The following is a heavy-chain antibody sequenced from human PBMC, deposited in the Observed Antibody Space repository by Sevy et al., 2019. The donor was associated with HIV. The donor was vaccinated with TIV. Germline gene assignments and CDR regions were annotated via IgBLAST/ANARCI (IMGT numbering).Heavy chain of an antibody. CDR2: MSYNGNKK. V-gene: IGHV3-30*04. Sequence: GGSLRLSCAASGFSFSRSPMHWVRQAPGKGLEWVAVMSYNGNKKYNGDSVTGRFTISRDDSKNTLYLQMNSLRAEDTAVYYCAGEGVLIGGVIVSYGMDVWGQGTTVTVSS. J-gene: IGHJ6*02. CDR1: GFSFSRSP. D-gene: IGHD3-16*02. CDR3: AGEGVLIGGVIVSYGMDV.